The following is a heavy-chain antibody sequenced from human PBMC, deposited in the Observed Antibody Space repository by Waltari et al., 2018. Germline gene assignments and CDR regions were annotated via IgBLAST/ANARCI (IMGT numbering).Heavy chain of an antibody. D-gene: IGHD3-9*01. J-gene: IGHJ4*02. CDR3: ASDDEEHWPFDLDY. Sequence: EVQLVESGGGLVQPGGSLRLSCAASGFTSSNFPMSWARQAPGKGLEWVADISGSGDITRYADSVKGRFTISRDNSRNTLFLQMNSLRAEDTAVYHCASDDEEHWPFDLDYWGQGIPVTVSS. CDR2: ISGSGDIT. V-gene: IGHV3-23*04. CDR1: GFTSSNFP.